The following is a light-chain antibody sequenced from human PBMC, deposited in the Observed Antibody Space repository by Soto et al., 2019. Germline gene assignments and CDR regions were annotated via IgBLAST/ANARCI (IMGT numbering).Light chain of an antibody. CDR3: QQRSNWPPLA. Sequence: EIVLTQSPATLSLSPGERATLSCSASQSVSSYLAWYQQKPGQATSLLIYDASNRATGIPARFSGSGSGTDFTLTISSLAPEDFAVYYCQQRSNWPPLAFGGGTKVEI. CDR1: QSVSSY. CDR2: DAS. V-gene: IGKV3-11*01. J-gene: IGKJ4*01.